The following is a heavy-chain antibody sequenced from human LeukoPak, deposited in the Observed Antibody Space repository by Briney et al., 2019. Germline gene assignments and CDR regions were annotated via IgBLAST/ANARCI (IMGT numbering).Heavy chain of an antibody. CDR3: AKGVVAATNAAYYGMDV. CDR1: GFTFSTYW. D-gene: IGHD2-15*01. V-gene: IGHV3-7*01. J-gene: IGHJ6*02. CDR2: IKQDGSEE. Sequence: GGSLRLSCAASGFTFSTYWMDWVRQAPGKGLEWVASIKQDGSEEYYVDSVKGRFTFSRDNAKNSVYLQMNSLRDEDTAVYYCAKGVVAATNAAYYGMDVWGQGTTVTVSS.